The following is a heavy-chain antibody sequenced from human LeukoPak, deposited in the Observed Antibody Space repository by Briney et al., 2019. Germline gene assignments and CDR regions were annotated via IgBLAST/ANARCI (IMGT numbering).Heavy chain of an antibody. J-gene: IGHJ4*02. CDR1: GFTFSNYA. CDR2: ISGSDGST. D-gene: IGHD2-15*01. V-gene: IGHV3-23*01. Sequence: PGGSLRLSCTASGFTFSNYAVSWVRQVPGKGLEWVSTISGSDGSTYYADSVKGRFTISRDNSKNTLYLQMNSLRVEDTAIYYCAKGRGYCTGGSCYSDYWGQGTLVTVSS. CDR3: AKGRGYCTGGSCYSDY.